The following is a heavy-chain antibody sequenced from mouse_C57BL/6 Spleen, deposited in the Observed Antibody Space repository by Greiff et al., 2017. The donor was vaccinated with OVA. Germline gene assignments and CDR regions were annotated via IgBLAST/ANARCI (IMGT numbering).Heavy chain of an antibody. CDR2: IWRGGST. Sequence: VKLVESGPGLVQPSQSLSITCTVSGFSLTSYGVHWVRQSPGKGLEWLGVIWRGGSTDYNAAFMSRLSITKDNSKSQVFFKTNSLQDDDTAIDYGAKKDSNYNAMDYWGQGTSVTVSA. V-gene: IGHV2-5*01. D-gene: IGHD2-5*01. J-gene: IGHJ4*01. CDR1: GFSLTSYG. CDR3: AKKDSNYNAMDY.